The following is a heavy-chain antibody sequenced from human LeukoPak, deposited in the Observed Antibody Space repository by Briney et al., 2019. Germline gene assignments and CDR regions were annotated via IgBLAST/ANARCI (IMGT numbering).Heavy chain of an antibody. CDR2: IYYSGST. CDR3: ARERTNYFDY. J-gene: IGHJ4*02. CDR1: GGSVSSYY. Sequence: KPSETLSLTCTVSGGSVSSYYWSWIRQPPGKGLEWIGYIYYSGSTNYNPSLKSRVTISVDTSKNQFSLKLSSVTAADTAVYYCARERTNYFDYWGQGTLVTVSS. V-gene: IGHV4-59*02. D-gene: IGHD1-1*01.